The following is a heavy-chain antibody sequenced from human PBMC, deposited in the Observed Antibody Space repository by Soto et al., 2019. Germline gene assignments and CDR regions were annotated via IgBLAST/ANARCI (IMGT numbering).Heavy chain of an antibody. CDR2: IYYSGST. D-gene: IGHD3-10*01. V-gene: IGHV4-39*01. Sequence: SETLSLTCTVSGGSISSSSYYWGWIRQPPGKGQEWIGSIYYSGSTYYNPSLKSRVTISVDTSNNQFSLKLSSVTAADTAVYYCARHRKVRGVIVWWFDPWGQGTLVTVSS. CDR3: ARHRKVRGVIVWWFDP. CDR1: GGSISSSSYY. J-gene: IGHJ5*02.